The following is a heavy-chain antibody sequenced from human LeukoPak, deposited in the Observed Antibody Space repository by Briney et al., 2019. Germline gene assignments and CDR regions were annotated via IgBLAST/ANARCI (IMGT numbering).Heavy chain of an antibody. CDR1: GGSFSGYY. Sequence: KPSETPSLTCAVYGGSFSGYYWSWIRQPPGKGLEWIGEINHSGSTNYNPSLKSRVTISVDTSKNQFSLKLSSVTAADTAVYYCARGPGIAAAGTRGAFDSRDYWGQGTLVTVSS. D-gene: IGHD6-13*01. CDR3: ARGPGIAAAGTRGAFDSRDY. V-gene: IGHV4-34*01. J-gene: IGHJ4*02. CDR2: INHSGST.